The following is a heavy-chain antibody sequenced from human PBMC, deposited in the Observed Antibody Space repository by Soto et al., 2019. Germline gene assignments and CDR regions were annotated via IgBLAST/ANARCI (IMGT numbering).Heavy chain of an antibody. CDR2: IYHSGST. D-gene: IGHD3-10*01. CDR1: GRSSRRGGRS. CDR3: ARDRILASGKLFNYYYGMDV. Sequence: GRSSRRGGRSRSWIRQPPSTGLEWIGYIYHSGSTYYTPSLKSRVTVSVDRSKNQFSLKLSSVTAADTAVYYCARDRILASGKLFNYYYGMDVWAQGTTGTVSS. J-gene: IGHJ6*02. V-gene: IGHV4-30-2*01.